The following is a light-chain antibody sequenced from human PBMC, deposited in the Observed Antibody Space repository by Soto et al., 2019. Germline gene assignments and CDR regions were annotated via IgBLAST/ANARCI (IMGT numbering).Light chain of an antibody. CDR1: QSISNY. V-gene: IGKV1-39*01. Sequence: DIQMTQSPSSLSASVGDRVIITCRASQSISNYLNWYQQKPGKAPKLLIFAASSLQSGVPSRSSGRGSGTNLTLTISSLQPEDFEAYYCQQSYSAPITFGQGTRLEIK. CDR3: QQSYSAPIT. J-gene: IGKJ5*01. CDR2: AAS.